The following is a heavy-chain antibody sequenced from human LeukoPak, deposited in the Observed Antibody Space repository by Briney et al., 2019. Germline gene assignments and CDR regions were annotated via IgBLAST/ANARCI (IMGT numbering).Heavy chain of an antibody. Sequence: SETLSLTCTVSGGSISSYYWSWIRQPPGKGLEWIGYIYYSGSTNYNPSLKSRVTISVDTSKNQFSLKLSSVTAADTAVYYCARGMTKIDYWGQGTLVTVS. D-gene: IGHD4-11*01. J-gene: IGHJ4*02. V-gene: IGHV4-59*01. CDR2: IYYSGST. CDR3: ARGMTKIDY. CDR1: GGSISSYY.